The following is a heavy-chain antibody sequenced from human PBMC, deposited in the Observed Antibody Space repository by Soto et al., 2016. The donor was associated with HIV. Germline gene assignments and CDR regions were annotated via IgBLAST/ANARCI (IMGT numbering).Heavy chain of an antibody. Sequence: QVQLVQSGAEVKKPGSSVKVSCKASGGTFSSNAISWLRQAPGQGLEWMGGIIPIFGTTNYAQKFQGRVTISADESTSTAYMELSSLRSEDTAVYYYARALPRRETRPYYFDYWGQGTLVTVSS. CDR3: ARALPRRETRPYYFDY. J-gene: IGHJ4*02. CDR2: IIPIFGTT. D-gene: IGHD1-26*01. V-gene: IGHV1-69*13. CDR1: GGTFSSNA.